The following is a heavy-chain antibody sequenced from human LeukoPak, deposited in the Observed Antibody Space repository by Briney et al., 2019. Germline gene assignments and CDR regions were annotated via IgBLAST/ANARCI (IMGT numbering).Heavy chain of an antibody. CDR1: GYSFTERY. Sequence: ASVQVSCKASGYSFTERYIYWVRQAPGQGLEWVGRINCNSGDANSARKFQGRVTMTRDTSVSTAYMDLSSVTSDDSAAYFCARSAGHCSNGICFTDYYMDVWGRGTTVTVSS. V-gene: IGHV1-2*02. D-gene: IGHD2-8*01. CDR3: ARSAGHCSNGICFTDYYMDV. CDR2: INCNSGDA. J-gene: IGHJ6*03.